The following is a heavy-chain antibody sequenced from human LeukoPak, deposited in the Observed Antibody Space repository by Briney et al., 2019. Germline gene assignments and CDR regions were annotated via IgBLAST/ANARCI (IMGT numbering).Heavy chain of an antibody. CDR2: ISGSGGST. CDR1: GFTFSSYA. Sequence: GGSLRLSCAASGFTFSSYAMSWVRPAPGKGLEWVSAISGSGGSTYYADSVKGRFTISRDNSTNTLYLQMNSLRAEDTAVYYCAKAVYDYGDGIKYYFDYWGQGTLVTVSS. CDR3: AKAVYDYGDGIKYYFDY. V-gene: IGHV3-23*01. J-gene: IGHJ4*02. D-gene: IGHD4-17*01.